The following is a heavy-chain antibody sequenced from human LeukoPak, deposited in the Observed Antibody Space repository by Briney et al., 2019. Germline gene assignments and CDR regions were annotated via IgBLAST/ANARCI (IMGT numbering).Heavy chain of an antibody. V-gene: IGHV3-23*01. Sequence: GGSLRLSCAASGFTFSSYAMSWVREAPGKGLEWVSAISGSGGSTYYADSVKGRFTISRDNSKNTLYLQMNSLRAENTAVYYCAKGSYYDSSGEGAFDIWGQGTMVTVSS. J-gene: IGHJ3*02. D-gene: IGHD3-22*01. CDR1: GFTFSSYA. CDR3: AKGSYYDSSGEGAFDI. CDR2: ISGSGGST.